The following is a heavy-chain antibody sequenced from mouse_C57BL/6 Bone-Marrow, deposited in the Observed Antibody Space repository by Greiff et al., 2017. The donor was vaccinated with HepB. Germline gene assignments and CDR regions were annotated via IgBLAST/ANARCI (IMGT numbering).Heavy chain of an antibody. CDR2: INPSSGYT. V-gene: IGHV1-7*01. Sequence: VQVVESGAELAKPGASVKLSCKASGYTFTSYWMHWVKQRPGQGLEWIGYINPSSGYTKYNQKFKDKATLTADKSSSTAYMQLSSLTYEDSAVYYCARVYYDYDEAYWGQGTLVTVSA. CDR1: GYTFTSYW. J-gene: IGHJ3*01. CDR3: ARVYYDYDEAY. D-gene: IGHD2-4*01.